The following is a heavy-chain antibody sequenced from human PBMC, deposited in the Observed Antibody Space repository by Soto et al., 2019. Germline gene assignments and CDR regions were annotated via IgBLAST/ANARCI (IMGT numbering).Heavy chain of an antibody. CDR2: IYHSGSA. V-gene: IGHV4-4*02. D-gene: IGHD6-13*01. CDR3: AQYNAASGTYYFDY. J-gene: IGHJ4*02. CDR1: GDSVSSRFW. Sequence: QVELQESGPGLVKPSGTLSLTCAVSGDSVSSRFWWSWVRQSPGKGLDWIGEIYHSGSANYNPSLKSRVTMSVDNSKNQFSLKLNSVTAADTAVYYCAQYNAASGTYYFDYWGQGTLVTVSS.